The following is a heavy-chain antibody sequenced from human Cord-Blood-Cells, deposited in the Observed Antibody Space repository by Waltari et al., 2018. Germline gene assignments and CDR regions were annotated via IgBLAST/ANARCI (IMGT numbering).Heavy chain of an antibody. CDR3: ARQATLSLSSSWYAVRKGVFDY. CDR2: IYYSGST. J-gene: IGHJ4*02. D-gene: IGHD6-13*01. V-gene: IGHV4-39*01. CDR1: GGSISSSSYY. Sequence: QLQLQESGPGLVKPSETLSLTCTVSGGSISSSSYYWGWIRQPPEKGLEWIGSIYYSGSTYYNPSLKSRVTISVDTSKNQFSLKLSSVTAADTAVYYCARQATLSLSSSWYAVRKGVFDYWGQGTLVTVSS.